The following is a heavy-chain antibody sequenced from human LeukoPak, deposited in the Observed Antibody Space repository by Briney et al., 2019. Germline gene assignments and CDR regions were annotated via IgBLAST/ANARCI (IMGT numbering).Heavy chain of an antibody. D-gene: IGHD6-19*01. CDR1: GGSISSYY. CDR3: ARRGSQFDY. V-gene: IGHV4-4*09. Sequence: SETLSLTCTVSGGSISSYYWSWIRQPPGKGLEWIGYIYTSGSTNYNPSLKSRVTISVDTPKNQFSLKLSSVTAADTAVYYCARRGSQFDYWGQGTLVTVSS. J-gene: IGHJ4*02. CDR2: IYTSGST.